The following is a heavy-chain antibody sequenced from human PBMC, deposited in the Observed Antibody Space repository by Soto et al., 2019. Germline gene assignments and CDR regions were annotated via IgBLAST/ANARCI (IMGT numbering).Heavy chain of an antibody. Sequence: QVQLQASGPGLVKPSGTLSLTCAVSGGSISSSNWWSWDRQPPGKGLEWIGEIYHSGSTNYYPSLSSRVTISVDKSKNQFSLKLSSVTAADTAVYYCARLTSKNNWFDPWGQGTLVTVSS. CDR1: GGSISSSNW. J-gene: IGHJ5*02. V-gene: IGHV4-4*02. CDR2: IYHSGST. CDR3: ARLTSKNNWFDP. D-gene: IGHD2-21*02.